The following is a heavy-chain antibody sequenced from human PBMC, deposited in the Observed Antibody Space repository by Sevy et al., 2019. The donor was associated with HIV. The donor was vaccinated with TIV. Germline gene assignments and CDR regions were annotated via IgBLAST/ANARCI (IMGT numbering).Heavy chain of an antibody. CDR2: IYYSGTI. D-gene: IGHD5-18*01. V-gene: IGHV4-61*03. CDR3: ATVQTSMVRSFDY. J-gene: IGHJ4*02. Sequence: SETLSLTCTVSGGSVSSGSLYWSWIRQPPGKGLEWIGYIYYSGTINYNPSLKSGVTISIDTSRNHFSLKLRSVTAADTAFYYFATVQTSMVRSFDYWGQGILVTVSS. CDR1: GGSVSSGSLY.